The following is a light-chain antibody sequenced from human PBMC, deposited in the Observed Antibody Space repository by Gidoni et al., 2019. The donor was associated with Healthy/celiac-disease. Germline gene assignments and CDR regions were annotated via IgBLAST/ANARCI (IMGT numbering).Light chain of an antibody. Sequence: QSVLTHPPSVSRAPGQSVTISCTGSSSNIGAGYDVHWYQQLPGTAPKLLIYGNSNRPSGVPDRFSGSKSGTSASLAITGLQAEDEADDYCQSYDSSLSGYVVFGGGTKLTV. J-gene: IGLJ2*01. CDR1: SSNIGAGYD. CDR3: QSYDSSLSGYVV. CDR2: GNS. V-gene: IGLV1-40*01.